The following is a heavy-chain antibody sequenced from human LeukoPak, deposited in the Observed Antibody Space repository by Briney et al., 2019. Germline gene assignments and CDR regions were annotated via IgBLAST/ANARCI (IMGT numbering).Heavy chain of an antibody. Sequence: ASVKVSCKASGGTFSSYAISWVRQAPGQGLEWMGGIIPIFGTANYAQKFQGGVTITADESTSTAYMELSSLRSEDTAVYYCASEVGATGPHAFDIWGQETMVTVSS. CDR3: ASEVGATGPHAFDI. D-gene: IGHD1-26*01. V-gene: IGHV1-69*13. CDR1: GGTFSSYA. CDR2: IIPIFGTA. J-gene: IGHJ3*02.